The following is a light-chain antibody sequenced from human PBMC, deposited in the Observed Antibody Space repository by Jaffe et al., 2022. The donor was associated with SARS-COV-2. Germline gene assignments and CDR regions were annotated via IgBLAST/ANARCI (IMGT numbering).Light chain of an antibody. J-gene: IGKJ1*01. CDR1: QSILSSSNNKNY. CDR2: WAS. Sequence: DIVMTQSPDSLPVSLGERATISCKSSQSILSSSNNKNYLAWYQQKPGQPPKLLIYWASSRESGVPDRFSGSGSGTDFTLTISSLQAEDVAVYYCQQYYDTPQTFGQGTKVEIK. V-gene: IGKV4-1*01. CDR3: QQYYDTPQT.